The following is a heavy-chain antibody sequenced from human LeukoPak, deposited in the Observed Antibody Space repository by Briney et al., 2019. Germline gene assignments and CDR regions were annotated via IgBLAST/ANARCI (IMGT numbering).Heavy chain of an antibody. D-gene: IGHD5-24*01. CDR1: GGSISTYY. CDR2: IYYSGSK. Sequence: SETLSLTCTVSGGSISTYYWSWIRQPPGKVLEWIGNIYYSGSKNYNPSLKSRVTISVDMSSKQFSLKLSSVTAADTAVYYCAKGAQLIWYFDLWGRGTLVTVST. J-gene: IGHJ2*01. V-gene: IGHV4-59*01. CDR3: AKGAQLIWYFDL.